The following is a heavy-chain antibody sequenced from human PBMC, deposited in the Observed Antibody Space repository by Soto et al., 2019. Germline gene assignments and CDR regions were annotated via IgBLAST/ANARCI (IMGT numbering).Heavy chain of an antibody. CDR1: GFTFSSYG. CDR2: ISYDGSNK. J-gene: IGHJ4*02. Sequence: GGSLRLSCAASGFTFSSYGMHWVRQAPGKGLEWVAVISYDGSNKYYADSVKGRFTISRDNSKNTLYLQMNSLRAEDTAVYYCAIEGYDSSGYSLGYFDYWGQGTLVTVSS. CDR3: AIEGYDSSGYSLGYFDY. D-gene: IGHD3-22*01. V-gene: IGHV3-30*03.